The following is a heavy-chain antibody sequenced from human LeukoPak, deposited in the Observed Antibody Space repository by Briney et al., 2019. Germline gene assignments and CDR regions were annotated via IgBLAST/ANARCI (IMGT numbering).Heavy chain of an antibody. CDR2: ISGSGGST. V-gene: IGHV3-23*01. J-gene: IGHJ4*02. D-gene: IGHD1-7*01. CDR1: GFTFSSYA. Sequence: GGSLRLSCAASGFTFSSYAMSWVRQAPGKGLEWVSAISGSGGSTYYADSVKGRFTISRGNSKNTLYLQLNSLRAEDTAIYYCAKPFYNGNYFYYFDYWGQGTLVTVSS. CDR3: AKPFYNGNYFYYFDY.